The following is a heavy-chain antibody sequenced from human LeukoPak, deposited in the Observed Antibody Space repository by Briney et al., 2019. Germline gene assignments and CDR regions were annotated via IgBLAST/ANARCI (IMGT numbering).Heavy chain of an antibody. D-gene: IGHD3-3*01. Sequence: PGGSLRLSCAASGFTFDDYGMSWVRQAPGKGLEWVSYIDNSDSTIYYADSVKGRFTISRDNSKNTLYLQMNSLRAEDTAVYYCAKGHAARFWSGWGQGTLVTVSS. CDR3: AKGHAARFWSG. J-gene: IGHJ4*02. V-gene: IGHV3-23*05. CDR2: IDNSDSTI. CDR1: GFTFDDYG.